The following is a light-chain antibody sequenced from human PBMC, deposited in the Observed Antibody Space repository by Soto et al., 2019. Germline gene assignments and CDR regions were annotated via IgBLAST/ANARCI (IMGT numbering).Light chain of an antibody. J-gene: IGLJ1*01. V-gene: IGLV2-23*02. CDR3: CSSGGSPTYV. CDR2: EVN. Sequence: QSALTQPASVSGSPGQSITISCTGTSSNVGSYRLVSWYQQHPGKAPKLMIFEVNKRPSAVSNRFSGSKSGNTASLTISGLKVEDEADYYCCSSGGSPTYVFGTGTKVTVL. CDR1: SSNVGSYRL.